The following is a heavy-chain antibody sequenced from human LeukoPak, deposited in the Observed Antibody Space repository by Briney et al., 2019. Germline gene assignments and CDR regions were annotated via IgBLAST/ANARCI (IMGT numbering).Heavy chain of an antibody. CDR2: INQDGSER. J-gene: IGHJ6*03. V-gene: IGHV3-7*03. CDR1: RFTFSNYW. CDR3: ARTYSSGWYNNYYYYMDV. Sequence: GGSLRLSCAASRFTFSNYWMTWVRQAPGKGLEWVANINQDGSERYYVDSVKGRFTISRDNAKSSLYLQMNSLRAEDTAVYYCARTYSSGWYNNYYYYMDVWGKGTTVTISS. D-gene: IGHD6-19*01.